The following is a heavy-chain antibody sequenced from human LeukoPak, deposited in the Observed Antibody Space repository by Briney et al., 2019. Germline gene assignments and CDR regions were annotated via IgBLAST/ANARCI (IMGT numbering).Heavy chain of an antibody. CDR3: AKSHGYSYGFDY. D-gene: IGHD5-18*01. Sequence: GGSLRLSCAASGFTFSNYGIHWVRQAPGKGLEWVAFIRYDGSNKYYADSVKGRFTISRDNSKDTLYLQMSSLRAEDTAVYYCAKSHGYSYGFDYWGQGTLVTVSS. J-gene: IGHJ4*02. V-gene: IGHV3-30*02. CDR1: GFTFSNYG. CDR2: IRYDGSNK.